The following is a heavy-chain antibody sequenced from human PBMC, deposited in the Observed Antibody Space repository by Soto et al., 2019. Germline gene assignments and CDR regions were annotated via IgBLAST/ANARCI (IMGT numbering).Heavy chain of an antibody. Sequence: QVQLVQSGAEVRKPGSSVKVSCKASGGTFSRHAISWVRQAPGQGLEWMGGIIPMFGTANHAQKFQGRVTIIADESTSTAYMELSSLRSEDTAIYYWARGWGYDSSDYYYAYWGQGTVVIVSS. V-gene: IGHV1-69*01. CDR2: IIPMFGTA. CDR3: ARGWGYDSSDYYYAY. D-gene: IGHD3-22*01. CDR1: GGTFSRHA. J-gene: IGHJ4*02.